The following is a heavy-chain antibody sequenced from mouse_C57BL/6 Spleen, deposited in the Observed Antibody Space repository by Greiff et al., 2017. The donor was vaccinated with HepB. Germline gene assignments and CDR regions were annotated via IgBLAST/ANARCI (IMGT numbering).Heavy chain of an antibody. CDR2: IHPNSGST. CDR1: GYTFTSYW. J-gene: IGHJ3*01. Sequence: VQLQQPGAELVKPGASVKLSCTASGYTFTSYWMHWVKQRPGQGLEWIGMIHPNSGSTNYNEKFNSKATLTVDKSSSTAYMQLSSLTSEDSAVYYGARGDYRNYWAWFAYWGQGTLVTVSA. D-gene: IGHD2-5*01. CDR3: ARGDYRNYWAWFAY. V-gene: IGHV1-64*01.